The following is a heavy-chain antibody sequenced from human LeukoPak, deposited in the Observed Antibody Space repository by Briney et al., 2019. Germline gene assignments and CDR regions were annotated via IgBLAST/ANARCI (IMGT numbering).Heavy chain of an antibody. CDR2: IFYSGST. V-gene: IGHV4-59*01. D-gene: IGHD2-15*01. CDR3: ARRYCSGNSCYSGFDY. J-gene: IGHJ4*02. CDR1: GGSISGYY. Sequence: SETLSLTCTVSGGSISGYYWSWIRQPPGKGLEWIGYIFYSGSTNYNPSLKSRVTMSVDTSKNQFSLRLSSLTAEDTAVYYCARRYCSGNSCYSGFDYWGQGTLVTVSS.